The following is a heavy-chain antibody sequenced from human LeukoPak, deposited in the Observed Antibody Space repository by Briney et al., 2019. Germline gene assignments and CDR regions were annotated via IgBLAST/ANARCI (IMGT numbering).Heavy chain of an antibody. CDR1: GGTFSSYA. Sequence: GSSVKVSCKASGGTFSSYAISWVRQAPGQGLEWMGGIIPIFGTANYAQKFQGRVTITADESTSTAYMELSSLRSEDTAVYYCASIRPAADDAFDIWGQGTMVAVSS. V-gene: IGHV1-69*01. CDR2: IIPIFGTA. D-gene: IGHD2-2*01. CDR3: ASIRPAADDAFDI. J-gene: IGHJ3*02.